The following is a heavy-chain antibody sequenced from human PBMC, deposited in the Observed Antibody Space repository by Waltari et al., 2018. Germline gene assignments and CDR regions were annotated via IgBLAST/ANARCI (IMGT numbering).Heavy chain of an antibody. D-gene: IGHD6-13*01. Sequence: EVQLVESGGGLAQPGGSLRLSCAASGLTLSNDWMTWVRQASGKGPEWVANIKQDGSEKYYMDSVKGRFTISRDNAKNSLYLQMNNLRVEDTAVYYCTRGGRDSSWYWRDWGQGTLVTVSS. CDR2: IKQDGSEK. V-gene: IGHV3-7*01. J-gene: IGHJ4*02. CDR3: TRGGRDSSWYWRD. CDR1: GLTLSNDW.